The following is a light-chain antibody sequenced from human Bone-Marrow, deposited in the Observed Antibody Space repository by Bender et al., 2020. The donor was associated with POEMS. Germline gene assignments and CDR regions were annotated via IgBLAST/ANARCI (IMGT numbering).Light chain of an antibody. CDR1: SSDFESYNL. Sequence: QSALTQPASVSGSPGQSITISCSGASSDFESYNLVSWYQQHPGKAPKLLIYEVTKRPSGVSNRLSGAQAGNPASLTISGLQRADESDYSCCLYAVSRPVFGGGAKRT. V-gene: IGLV2-23*02. J-gene: IGLJ3*02. CDR2: EVT. CDR3: CLYAVSRPV.